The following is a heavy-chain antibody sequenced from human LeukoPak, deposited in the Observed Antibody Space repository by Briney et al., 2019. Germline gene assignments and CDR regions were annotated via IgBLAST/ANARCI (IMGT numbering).Heavy chain of an antibody. CDR3: VKDIRRGYNFGYDQFAY. CDR2: ITSGAGST. Sequence: GGSLRLSCAASGFTFSSHGMNWVRQAPGKGLEWVSTITSGAGSTYYADSVKGRFTISRDNSKNTVSLQMNSLSAEDTALYYCVKDIRRGYNFGYDQFAYWGQGTLVTVSS. V-gene: IGHV3-23*01. J-gene: IGHJ4*02. CDR1: GFTFSSHG. D-gene: IGHD5-18*01.